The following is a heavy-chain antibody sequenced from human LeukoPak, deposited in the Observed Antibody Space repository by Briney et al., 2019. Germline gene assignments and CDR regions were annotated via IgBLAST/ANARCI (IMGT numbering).Heavy chain of an antibody. CDR1: GFSFSNYW. Sequence: GGPLTLSCAASGFSFSNYWMSWVRQAPGKGLEWLANIKNDGSEKYYVDSVKGRFTISRDNAKNSLYLQMNSLRTEDTAVYYCAKTYYYGSGSYWGQGTLVTVSS. CDR3: AKTYYYGSGSY. V-gene: IGHV3-7*01. J-gene: IGHJ4*02. CDR2: IKNDGSEK. D-gene: IGHD3-10*01.